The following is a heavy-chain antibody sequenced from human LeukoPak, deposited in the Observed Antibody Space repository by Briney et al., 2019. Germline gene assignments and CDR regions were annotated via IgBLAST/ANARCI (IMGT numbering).Heavy chain of an antibody. CDR2: IYYSGST. Sequence: SETLSPTCTVSGGSISSGGYYWSWIRQHPGKGLEWIGYIYYSGSTYYNPSLKSRVTISVDTSKNQFSLKLSSVTAADTAVYYCARDGGVTWYFDLWGRGTLVTVSS. V-gene: IGHV4-31*03. D-gene: IGHD3-16*01. CDR3: ARDGGVTWYFDL. J-gene: IGHJ2*01. CDR1: GGSISSGGYY.